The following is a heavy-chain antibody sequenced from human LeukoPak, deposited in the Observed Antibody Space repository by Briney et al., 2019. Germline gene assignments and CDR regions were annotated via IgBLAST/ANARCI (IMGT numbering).Heavy chain of an antibody. D-gene: IGHD2-2*01. CDR2: IHYTGSI. V-gene: IGHV4-59*08. CDR1: GGSISGYY. CDR3: ARLSKDTVVLPAAMAHYFDY. Sequence: PSETLSLTCTVSGGSISGYYWSWIRQPPGKGLQFIGYIHYTGSINYNPSLESRVTLSVDTSKNQFSLKLRSVTAADTAVYYCARLSKDTVVLPAAMAHYFDYWGQGTLVTVSS. J-gene: IGHJ4*02.